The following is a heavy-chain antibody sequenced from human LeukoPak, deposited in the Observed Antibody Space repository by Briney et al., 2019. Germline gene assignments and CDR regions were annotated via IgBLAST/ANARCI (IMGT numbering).Heavy chain of an antibody. D-gene: IGHD3-9*01. V-gene: IGHV4-34*01. CDR1: GGSFSGYY. CDR2: INHSGST. J-gene: IGHJ4*02. Sequence: PSETLSLTCAVYGGSFSGYYWSWIRQPPGKGLEWIGEINHSGSTNYNPSLKSRVTISVDTSKNQFSLKLSSVTAADTAVYYCARHEAPYYDILTGYFDYWGQGTLVSVSS. CDR3: ARHEAPYYDILTGYFDY.